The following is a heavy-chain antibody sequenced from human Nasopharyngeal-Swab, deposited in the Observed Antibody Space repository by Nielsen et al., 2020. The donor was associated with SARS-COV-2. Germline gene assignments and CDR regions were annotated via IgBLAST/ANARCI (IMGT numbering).Heavy chain of an antibody. CDR3: AGEGEYGAYDAPDY. V-gene: IGHV1-69*04. CDR2: VIPILNTS. Sequence: SVKVSCKASGGTFSNYGISWVRQAPGQGLEWVGRVIPILNTSNYALKFQGRVSVTAEKSTTTSYLELSSLRSEDTAIYYCAGEGEYGAYDAPDYWGQGTLVTVSS. J-gene: IGHJ4*02. CDR1: GGTFSNYG. D-gene: IGHD5-12*01.